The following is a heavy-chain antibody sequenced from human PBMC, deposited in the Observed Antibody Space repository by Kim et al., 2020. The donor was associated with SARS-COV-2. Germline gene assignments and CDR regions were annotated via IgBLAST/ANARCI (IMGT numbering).Heavy chain of an antibody. V-gene: IGHV3-21*01. CDR3: AREEELLWGGIDAFDI. J-gene: IGHJ3*02. D-gene: IGHD1-26*01. Sequence: SVTGRFTISRDNAKNSLYLQMNSLRAEDTAVYYCAREEELLWGGIDAFDIWGQGTMVTVSS.